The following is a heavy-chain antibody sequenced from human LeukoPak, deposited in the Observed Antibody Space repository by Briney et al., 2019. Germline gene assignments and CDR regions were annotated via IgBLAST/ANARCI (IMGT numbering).Heavy chain of an antibody. V-gene: IGHV3-48*04. D-gene: IGHD3-22*01. CDR3: ARGKYDSSPFLQH. CDR1: GFTFSSYS. Sequence: GGSLRLSCAASGFTFSSYSMSWIRQAPGKGLEWVSYISSSGSIIYYADSVKGRFTISRDNAKNSMYLQMNSLRAEDTAVYYCARGKYDSSPFLQHWGQGTLVTVSS. CDR2: ISSSGSII. J-gene: IGHJ1*01.